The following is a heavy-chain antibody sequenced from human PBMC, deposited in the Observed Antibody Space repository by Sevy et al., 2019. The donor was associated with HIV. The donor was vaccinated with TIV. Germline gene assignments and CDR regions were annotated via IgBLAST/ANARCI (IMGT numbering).Heavy chain of an antibody. CDR3: TRGYYYDSSGYSDY. V-gene: IGHV3-49*03. CDR1: GFTFGDYA. CDR2: IRSKDYGGGT. J-gene: IGHJ4*02. Sequence: GGSLRLSCTGYGFTFGDYAMSWFRQAQGMGLEWVGFIRSKDYGGGTENAALVEGRFTNSRDDAKSIADLQMNSLKTEDTAVYYCTRGYYYDSSGYSDYWGQGTLVTVSS. D-gene: IGHD3-22*01.